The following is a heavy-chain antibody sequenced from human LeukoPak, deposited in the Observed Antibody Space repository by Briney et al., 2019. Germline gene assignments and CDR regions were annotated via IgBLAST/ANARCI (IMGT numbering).Heavy chain of an antibody. CDR2: IYHSGST. Sequence: SETLSLTCAVSGYSISSGYYWGWIRQPPGKGLEWIGSIYHSGSTYYNPSLKSRVTISVDTSKNQFSLKLSSVTAADTAVHYCARDSTALWFGELLMDYWGQGTLVTVSS. V-gene: IGHV4-38-2*02. D-gene: IGHD3-10*01. CDR3: ARDSTALWFGELLMDY. J-gene: IGHJ4*02. CDR1: GYSISSGYY.